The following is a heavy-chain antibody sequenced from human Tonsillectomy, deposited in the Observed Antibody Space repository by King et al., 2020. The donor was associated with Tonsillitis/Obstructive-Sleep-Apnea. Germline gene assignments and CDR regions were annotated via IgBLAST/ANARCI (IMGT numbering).Heavy chain of an antibody. J-gene: IGHJ6*03. CDR1: GFTFTSYA. CDR3: AGGPAGADYYYMDV. D-gene: IGHD6-19*01. V-gene: IGHV3-23*04. Sequence: VQLVESGGGLVQPGGSLRLSCAASGFTFTSYAMSWVRQAPGKGLEWVSSISDRGDNTFNADSVKGRFTMSRDNSQNTLYLQMKSLRAEDTALYYCAGGPAGADYYYMDVWGKGTTVTVSS. CDR2: ISDRGDNT.